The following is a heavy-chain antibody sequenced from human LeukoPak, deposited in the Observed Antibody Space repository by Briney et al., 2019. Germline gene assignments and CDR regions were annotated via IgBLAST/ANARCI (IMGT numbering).Heavy chain of an antibody. V-gene: IGHV3-30*04. J-gene: IGHJ3*02. CDR1: GFTFSSYA. D-gene: IGHD1-26*01. Sequence: GGSLRLSCAASGFTFSSYAMHWVRQAPGKGLEWVAVISYDGSNKYYADSVKGRFTISRDNSKNTLYLQMNSLRAEDTAVYYCAREDGGWELLYAFDIWGQGTMVTVSS. CDR3: AREDGGWELLYAFDI. CDR2: ISYDGSNK.